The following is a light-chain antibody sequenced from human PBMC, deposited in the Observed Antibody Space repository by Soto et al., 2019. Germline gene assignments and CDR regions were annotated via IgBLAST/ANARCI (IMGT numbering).Light chain of an antibody. CDR3: QQYGSSPIT. J-gene: IGKJ5*01. CDR2: GAS. CDR1: QSVSSSY. Sequence: EIVLTQSPGTLSLSPGERATLPCRASQSVSSSYLARNQQKPGQAPRLLIYGASIRATGIPDRFSGSGSGTDFTLTICRLEPEDFAVYYCQQYGSSPITFGQGTRLEIK. V-gene: IGKV3-20*01.